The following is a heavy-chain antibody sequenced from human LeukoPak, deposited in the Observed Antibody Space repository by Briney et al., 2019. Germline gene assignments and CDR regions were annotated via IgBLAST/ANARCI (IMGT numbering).Heavy chain of an antibody. Sequence: SETLSLTCAVYGGSFSGYYWSWIRQPPGKGLEWIGEINHSGSTNYNSSLKSRVTISVDTSKNQFSLKLRSVTTADTAVYFCARGVHYSKHVFDYWGQGTLVTVSS. CDR2: INHSGST. CDR3: ARGVHYSKHVFDY. V-gene: IGHV4-34*01. J-gene: IGHJ4*02. CDR1: GGSFSGYY. D-gene: IGHD4-11*01.